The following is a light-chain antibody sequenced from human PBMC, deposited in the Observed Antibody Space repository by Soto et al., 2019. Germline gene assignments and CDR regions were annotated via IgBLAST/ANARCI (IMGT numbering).Light chain of an antibody. CDR3: QQRSNWPLT. J-gene: IGKJ4*01. CDR2: DAS. V-gene: IGKV3-11*01. CDR1: QSVSSY. Sequence: IVMTQSPATLSVSPGERATLSCRASQSVSSYLAWYQQKPGQAPRLLIYDASNRATGIPARFSGSGSGTDFTLTISSLEPADFAVYYCQQRSNWPLTFGGGTKV.